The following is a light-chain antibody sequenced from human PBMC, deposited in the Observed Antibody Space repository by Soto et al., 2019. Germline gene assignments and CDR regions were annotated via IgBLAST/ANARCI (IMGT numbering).Light chain of an antibody. Sequence: DIQMTQSPSSVSASVGDRVTITCRASQDIRGWLGWYQHKPGKAPKLLIYAASSLESGVPSRFSGSGSGTEFTLTISSLQPEDFATYYCLQHNSYPWTFGQGTKVDIK. CDR1: QDIRGW. CDR2: AAS. V-gene: IGKV1-12*01. J-gene: IGKJ1*01. CDR3: LQHNSYPWT.